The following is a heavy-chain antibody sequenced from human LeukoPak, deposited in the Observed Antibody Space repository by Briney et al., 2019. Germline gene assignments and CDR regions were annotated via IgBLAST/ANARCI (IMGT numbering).Heavy chain of an antibody. D-gene: IGHD1-26*01. CDR2: ISARGDVT. Sequence: GGSLRLSCTVSGFAFSGYAMSWVRQAPGKGREWVSSISARGDVTYSADSVKGRFTISRDNSKRTLFLQMNSLRAEDTAVYYCAKVHYTASFPGSFPGRNYFDSWGQGSLVTVSS. CDR3: AKVHYTASFPGSFPGRNYFDS. V-gene: IGHV3-23*01. J-gene: IGHJ4*02. CDR1: GFAFSGYA.